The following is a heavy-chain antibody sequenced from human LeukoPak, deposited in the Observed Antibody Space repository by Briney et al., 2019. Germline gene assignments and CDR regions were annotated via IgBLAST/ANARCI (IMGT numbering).Heavy chain of an antibody. CDR1: GFTFSSYW. V-gene: IGHV3-74*01. CDR2: INSDGSST. J-gene: IGHJ4*02. Sequence: GGSLGLSCAASGFTFSSYWMHWVRQAPGKGLVWVSRINSDGSSTSYADSVKGRFTISRDNAKNSLYLQMNRLRAEDTAVYYCARERQLERLAFGKEGSAFDYWGQGTLVTVSS. CDR3: ARERQLERLAFGKEGSAFDY. D-gene: IGHD1-1*01.